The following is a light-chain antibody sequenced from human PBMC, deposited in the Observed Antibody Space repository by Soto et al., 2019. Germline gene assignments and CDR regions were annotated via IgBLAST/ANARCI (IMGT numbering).Light chain of an antibody. V-gene: IGLV1-36*01. CDR1: SSNIGNHV. CDR2: YDD. Sequence: QAVLTQPPSVSEAPRQRVTISCSGSSSNIGNHVVNWYQHLPAKAPRLVIYYDDLLPSGGFDRFSGAKSGTSASLAISGRQSEDEADYYCATWDDHVYVQVFGTGTKLTVL. CDR3: ATWDDHVYVQV. J-gene: IGLJ1*01.